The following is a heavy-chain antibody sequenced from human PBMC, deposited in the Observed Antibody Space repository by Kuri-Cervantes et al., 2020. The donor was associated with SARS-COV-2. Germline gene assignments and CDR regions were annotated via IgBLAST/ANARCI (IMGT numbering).Heavy chain of an antibody. CDR3: ARDRCSSTSCYHHDAFDI. Sequence: GSLRLSCTVSGGSISSYYWSWIRQPPGKGLEWIGYIYYSGSTNYNPSLKSRVTISVDTSKNQFSLKLSSVTAADTAVYYCARDRCSSTSCYHHDAFDIWGQGTMVTVSS. V-gene: IGHV4-59*12. CDR2: IYYSGST. J-gene: IGHJ3*02. D-gene: IGHD2-2*01. CDR1: GGSISSYY.